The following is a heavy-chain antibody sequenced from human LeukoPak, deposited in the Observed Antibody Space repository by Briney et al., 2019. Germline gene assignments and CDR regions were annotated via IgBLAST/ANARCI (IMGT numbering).Heavy chain of an antibody. Sequence: GGSLRLSCAASGFTFSSYEMNWVRQAPGKGLEWVSYISSSGSTIYYADSVKGRFTISRDNAKNSLYLQTNSLRAEETAVYYCAELGITMIGGVWGKGTAVTISS. D-gene: IGHD3-10*02. CDR2: ISSSGSTI. CDR3: AELGITMIGGV. V-gene: IGHV3-48*03. CDR1: GFTFSSYE. J-gene: IGHJ6*04.